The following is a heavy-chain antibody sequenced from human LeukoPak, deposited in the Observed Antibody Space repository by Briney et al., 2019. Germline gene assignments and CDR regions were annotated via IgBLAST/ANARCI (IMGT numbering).Heavy chain of an antibody. Sequence: GGSLRLSCAASRFTFSSYALSWVRQAQGKGLEWVSAISGSGGSTYYADSVKGRFTISRDNSKNTLYLQMNSLRAEDTAVYYCAKVLLGYCSSISCYTTYYFDYWGQGTLVTVSS. CDR2: ISGSGGST. D-gene: IGHD2-2*02. CDR3: AKVLLGYCSSISCYTTYYFDY. V-gene: IGHV3-23*01. CDR1: RFTFSSYA. J-gene: IGHJ4*02.